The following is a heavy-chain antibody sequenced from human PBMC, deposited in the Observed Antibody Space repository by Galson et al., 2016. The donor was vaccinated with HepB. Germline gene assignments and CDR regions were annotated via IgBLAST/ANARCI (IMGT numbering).Heavy chain of an antibody. J-gene: IGHJ4*02. CDR3: AGVPSGKRLDY. V-gene: IGHV3-7*03. Sequence: SLRLSCAASGFTFSNYWMSWARQAPGKGLEWVANIKQDGNEKYYVDSVKGRFTISRDNSRNTLYLQMNSLRADDTAVYYCAGVPSGKRLDYWGQGTLVTVSS. CDR2: IKQDGNEK. CDR1: GFTFSNYW. D-gene: IGHD4-23*01.